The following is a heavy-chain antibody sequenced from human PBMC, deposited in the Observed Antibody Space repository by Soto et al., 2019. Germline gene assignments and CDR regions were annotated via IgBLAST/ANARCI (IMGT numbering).Heavy chain of an antibody. V-gene: IGHV3-33*01. CDR1: GFPFSAYG. CDR3: ARDSGGSGYEFDY. D-gene: IGHD3-22*01. Sequence: PGGSLRLSCAASGFPFSAYGMHWVRQAPGKGLQWVAVIWFDGGNEYYADSVRGRFTISRDNSKNTLYLQMNSLTDEDTAVYYCARDSGGSGYEFDYWGQGTLVTV. CDR2: IWFDGGNE. J-gene: IGHJ4*02.